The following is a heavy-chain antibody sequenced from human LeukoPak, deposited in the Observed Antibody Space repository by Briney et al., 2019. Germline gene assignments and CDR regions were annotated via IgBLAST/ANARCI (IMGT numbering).Heavy chain of an antibody. V-gene: IGHV5-51*01. Sequence: GESLKISCQGSGSSFTSYWIGWVRQLPGKGLEWMGIIYPGDSDTRYSPSFQGQVTISADKSISTAYLQWSSLKASDTAMYYCARVRGYGIWYYDSSGCDYWGQGTLVTVSS. CDR3: ARVRGYGIWYYDSSGCDY. CDR1: GSSFTSYW. D-gene: IGHD3-22*01. CDR2: IYPGDSDT. J-gene: IGHJ4*02.